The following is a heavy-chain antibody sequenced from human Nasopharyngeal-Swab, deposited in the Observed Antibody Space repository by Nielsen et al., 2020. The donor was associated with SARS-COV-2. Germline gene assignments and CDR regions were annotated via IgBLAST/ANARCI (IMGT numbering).Heavy chain of an antibody. CDR2: VSSTSTYI. J-gene: IGHJ2*01. D-gene: IGHD6-13*01. Sequence: GESLKISCAASGFTFNTYSMNWVRQAPGKGLEWVSSVSSTSTYIYYADSVKGRFTISRDNAENSLYLQMSSLRAEDTAVYYCARDLLSSWRAIGNWYFDLWGRGTLVTVSS. CDR3: ARDLLSSWRAIGNWYFDL. CDR1: GFTFNTYS. V-gene: IGHV3-21*01.